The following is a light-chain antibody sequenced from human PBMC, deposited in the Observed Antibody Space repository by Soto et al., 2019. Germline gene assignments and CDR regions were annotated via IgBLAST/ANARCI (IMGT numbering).Light chain of an antibody. V-gene: IGKV3-15*01. J-gene: IGKJ1*01. CDR2: GAS. CDR1: QSVGSN. CDR3: QHYIAWAE. Sequence: EIVVTQSPATVSVARGERATLSGRASQSVGSNLAWYQRKPGQAPRLLIYGASTRATGIPARFSASGSGTEFTLNISSLQSEDFAVYYCQHYIAWAEFGQGTKVDIK.